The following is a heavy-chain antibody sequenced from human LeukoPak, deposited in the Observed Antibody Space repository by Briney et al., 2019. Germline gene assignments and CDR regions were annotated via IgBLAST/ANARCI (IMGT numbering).Heavy chain of an antibody. Sequence: GASVKVSCKASGYTFTSYGISWVRQAPGQGLEWMGRINPNSGDTNYAQKFQGRVTMTRDTSITTAYMELNRLRSDDTAVYYCARDFASSWPFDYWGQGTLVTVSS. D-gene: IGHD6-13*01. CDR1: GYTFTSYG. CDR3: ARDFASSWPFDY. V-gene: IGHV1-2*06. J-gene: IGHJ4*02. CDR2: INPNSGDT.